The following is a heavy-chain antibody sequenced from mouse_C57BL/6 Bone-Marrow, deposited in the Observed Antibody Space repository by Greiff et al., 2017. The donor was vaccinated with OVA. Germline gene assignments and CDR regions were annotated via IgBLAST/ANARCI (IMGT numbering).Heavy chain of an antibody. D-gene: IGHD1-1*01. CDR1: GYAFTNYL. J-gene: IGHJ1*03. Sequence: VQLQQSGAELVRPGTSVKVSCKASGYAFTNYLIEWVKQRPGQGLEWIGVINPGSGGTNYNEKFKGKATLTADKSSSTAYMQLSSLTSEDSAVYFCARKTTVEKYFDVWGTGTTVTVSS. V-gene: IGHV1-54*01. CDR3: ARKTTVEKYFDV. CDR2: INPGSGGT.